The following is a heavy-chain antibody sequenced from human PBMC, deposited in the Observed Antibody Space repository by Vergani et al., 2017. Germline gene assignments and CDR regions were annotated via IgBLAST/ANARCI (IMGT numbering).Heavy chain of an antibody. Sequence: EVQLVESGGGLVKPGGSLRLSCAASGFTLSSYNMNWVRQAPGKGLEWVSSIISSSSSIYYADSVKGRFTISRDNAKNSLYLQMNSLRAEDTAVYYCAGGYPYSSSSPFDYWGQGTLVTVSS. CDR3: AGGYPYSSSSPFDY. J-gene: IGHJ4*02. CDR1: GFTLSSYN. V-gene: IGHV3-21*01. CDR2: IISSSSSI. D-gene: IGHD6-6*01.